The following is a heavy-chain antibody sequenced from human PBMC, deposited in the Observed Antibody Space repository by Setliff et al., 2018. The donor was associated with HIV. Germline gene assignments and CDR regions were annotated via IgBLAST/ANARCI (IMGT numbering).Heavy chain of an antibody. Sequence: PEETLSLTCTVSAGSIRSSTYYWAWIRQPPGKGLEWIGTIYYSGNTNYNPSFKSRVTISVDTSKNQFSLRVNSVTAADTAVYYCARSLVPSGYYYGRHAFDIWGQGTKVTVSS. J-gene: IGHJ3*02. CDR1: AGSIRSSTYY. CDR2: IYYSGNT. CDR3: ARSLVPSGYYYGRHAFDI. V-gene: IGHV4-39*07. D-gene: IGHD3-22*01.